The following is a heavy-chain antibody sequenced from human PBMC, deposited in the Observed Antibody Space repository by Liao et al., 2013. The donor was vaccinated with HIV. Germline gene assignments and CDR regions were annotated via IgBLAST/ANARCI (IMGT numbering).Heavy chain of an antibody. CDR2: IYHSGST. CDR1: GGSISSGGYS. CDR3: ARGGYRFDY. J-gene: IGHJ4*02. V-gene: IGHV4-30-2*01. D-gene: IGHD5-18*01. Sequence: QVQLQESGSGLVKPSQTLSLTCAVSGGSISSGGYSWSWIRQPPGKGLEWIGYIYHSGSTYYNPSLKSRVTISIDRSKNQFSLKLSSVTAADTAVYYCARGGYRFDYWGQGTLVTVSS.